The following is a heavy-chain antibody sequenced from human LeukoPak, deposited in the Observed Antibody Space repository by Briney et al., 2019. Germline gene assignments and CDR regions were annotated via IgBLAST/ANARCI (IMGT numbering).Heavy chain of an antibody. CDR3: AKTHGNGWYFDY. D-gene: IGHD6-19*01. J-gene: IGHJ4*02. V-gene: IGHV3-48*02. CDR2: ISSGGGAT. Sequence: GGSLRLSGAASGFTFSNSNMNWVRQAPGKGLEWVSYISSGGGATHYADSVKGRFTISRDNAKNSLYLQMNSLRDEDTALYSCAKTHGNGWYFDYWGQGNLVTVAS. CDR1: GFTFSNSN.